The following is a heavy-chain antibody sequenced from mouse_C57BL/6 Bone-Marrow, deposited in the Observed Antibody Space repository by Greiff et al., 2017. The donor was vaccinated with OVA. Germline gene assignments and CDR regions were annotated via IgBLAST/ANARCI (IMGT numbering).Heavy chain of an antibody. J-gene: IGHJ3*01. Sequence: EVQVVESGGGLVQPGESLKLSCESNEYEFPSHDMSWVRKTPEKRLELVAAINSDGGSTYYPDTMERRFIISRDNTRKTLYLQMSSLRSEDTALYYCARAYDGYYGFAYWGQGTLVTVSA. V-gene: IGHV5-2*01. CDR3: ARAYDGYYGFAY. D-gene: IGHD2-3*01. CDR2: INSDGGST. CDR1: EYEFPSHD.